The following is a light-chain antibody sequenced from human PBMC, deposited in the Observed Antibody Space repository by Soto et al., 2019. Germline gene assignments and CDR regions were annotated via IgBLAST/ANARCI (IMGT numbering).Light chain of an antibody. CDR2: WAS. Sequence: DIVMTQSPDSLAVYLGERATINCKSSQSVLYSSNNKNYLTWYQQKPGQPPKLLIYWASTRESGVPDRFSGSGSGTDFTLTISNLQAEDVAVYYCQQYYNTPLTFGGGTKVDIK. J-gene: IGKJ4*01. CDR3: QQYYNTPLT. CDR1: QSVLYSSNNKNY. V-gene: IGKV4-1*01.